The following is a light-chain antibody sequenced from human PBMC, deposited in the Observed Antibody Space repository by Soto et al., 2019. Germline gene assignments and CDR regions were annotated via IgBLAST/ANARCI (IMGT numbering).Light chain of an antibody. J-gene: IGLJ2*01. V-gene: IGLV1-47*01. Sequence: QSVLTQPPSASGAPGQRVTISCSGSNSNIGSNPVYWYQHLPTTAPKLLIYRNDQRRSGVPDRFSGSKSGTSASLAISGLRPEDEADYFCSAWDGSLRGILIGGGTQLTVL. CDR3: SAWDGSLRGIL. CDR2: RND. CDR1: NSNIGSNP.